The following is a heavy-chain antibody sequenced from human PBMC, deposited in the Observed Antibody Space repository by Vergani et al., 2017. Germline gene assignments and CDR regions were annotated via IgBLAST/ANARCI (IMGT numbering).Heavy chain of an antibody. CDR3: ARVDMLNGYYFFDY. J-gene: IGHJ4*02. V-gene: IGHV1-18*01. CDR1: GYTFTNFG. D-gene: IGHD3-9*01. Sequence: QVQLVQSGAEVKKSGASVMLSCKSSGYTFTNFGVTWVRQAPGQGLEWMGWINSKSGVTKYVDSLQRRVTMTRDTSTRTTDMELRSLSSDDTAVYDCARVDMLNGYYFFDYWGQRAPGTVSS. CDR2: INSKSGVT.